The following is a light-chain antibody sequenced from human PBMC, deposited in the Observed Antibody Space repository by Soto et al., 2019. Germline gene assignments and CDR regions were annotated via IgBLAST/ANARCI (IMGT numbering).Light chain of an antibody. J-gene: IGKJ1*01. V-gene: IGKV3-15*01. CDR1: QTIGNN. CDR3: QQYHYWTT. CDR2: GAS. Sequence: EIVMTQSPAILSVSPGEGATLSCWASQTIGNNLAWYQQKPGQAPRHLIFGASTSATGVPARLSGSGSGTEFTLTISSLQAEDYAVYYCQQYHYWTTFGQGTKVEIK.